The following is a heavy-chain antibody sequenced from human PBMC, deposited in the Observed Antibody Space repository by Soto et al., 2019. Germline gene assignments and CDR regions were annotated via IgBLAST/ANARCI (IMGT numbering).Heavy chain of an antibody. Sequence: ASVKVSCKASGYTFTSYYMHWVRQAPGQGLEWMGIINPSGGSTSYAQKFQGRVTMTRDTSTSTVYMELCSLRSEDTAVYYCARRTRSGWVDYWGQGTLVTVPS. V-gene: IGHV1-46*01. J-gene: IGHJ4*02. CDR3: ARRTRSGWVDY. CDR2: INPSGGST. CDR1: GYTFTSYY. D-gene: IGHD6-19*01.